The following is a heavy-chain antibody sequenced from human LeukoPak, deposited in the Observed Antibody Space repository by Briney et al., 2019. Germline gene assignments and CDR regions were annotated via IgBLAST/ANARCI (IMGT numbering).Heavy chain of an antibody. V-gene: IGHV1-18*01. D-gene: IGHD3-16*02. CDR2: ISAYNGNT. CDR3: ASGEVEYDYVWGSYRLTPFDY. Sequence: ASVKVSCKASGYTFTSYGISWVRQAPGQGLEWMGWISAYNGNTNYAQKLQGRVTMTTDTSTSTAYMELRSLRSDDTAVYYCASGEVEYDYVWGSYRLTPFDYWGQGTLVTVSS. CDR1: GYTFTSYG. J-gene: IGHJ4*02.